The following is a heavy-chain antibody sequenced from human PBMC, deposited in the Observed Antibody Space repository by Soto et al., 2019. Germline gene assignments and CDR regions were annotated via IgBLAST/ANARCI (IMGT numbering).Heavy chain of an antibody. CDR2: LSNGGGST. J-gene: IGHJ5*02. V-gene: IGHV3-23*01. Sequence: EVQLLESGGGLVQPGGSLRLSCAASGVNFSSYAMSWVRQAPGKGLEWVETLSNGGGSTYYADSVKGRFTISRDISKNTLFLQMNSLRAEDTAVYYCAKRGSPTSWYWFDPWGQGTLVTVSS. D-gene: IGHD2-2*01. CDR3: AKRGSPTSWYWFDP. CDR1: GVNFSSYA.